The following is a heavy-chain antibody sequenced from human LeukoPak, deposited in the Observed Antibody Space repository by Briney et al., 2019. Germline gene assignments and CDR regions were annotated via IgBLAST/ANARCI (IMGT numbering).Heavy chain of an antibody. CDR1: GGSLRSGGYY. CDR3: AREDEGFDY. CDR2: IYHSGST. J-gene: IGHJ4*02. V-gene: IGHV4-30-2*01. Sequence: PSQTLSLTCTVSGGSLRSGGYYWRWLRQHPGTGLEWLGYIYHSGSTYYNPSLKSRVTISVDRSTNQFSLNLSSVTAADTAVYYCAREDEGFDYWGQGTLITVSS.